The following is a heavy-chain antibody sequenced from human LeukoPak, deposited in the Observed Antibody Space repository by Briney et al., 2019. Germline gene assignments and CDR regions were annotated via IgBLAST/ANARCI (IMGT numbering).Heavy chain of an antibody. CDR3: ASLGPIRIAVADLNWFDP. CDR1: GFTFSSYA. V-gene: IGHV3-30-3*01. D-gene: IGHD6-19*01. CDR2: ISYDGSNK. Sequence: PGGSLRLSCAASGFTFSSYAMHWVRQAPGKGLEWVAVISYDGSNKYYADSVKGRFTISRDNSKNTLYLQMNSLRAEDTAVYYCASLGPIRIAVADLNWFDPWDQGNLVTVSS. J-gene: IGHJ5*02.